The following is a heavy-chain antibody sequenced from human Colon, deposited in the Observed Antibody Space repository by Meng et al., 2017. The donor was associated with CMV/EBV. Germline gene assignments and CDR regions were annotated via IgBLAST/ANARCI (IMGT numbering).Heavy chain of an antibody. CDR1: GFTFSSYA. CDR2: ISSSGSTI. V-gene: IGHV3-48*04. Sequence: GGSLRLSCATSGFTFSSYAMSWVRQAPGKGLEWVSYISSSGSTIYYADSVKGRFTISRDNAKNSLYLQMNSLRAEDTAVYYCARGLRFLEWLTFDPWGQGTLVTVSS. J-gene: IGHJ5*02. D-gene: IGHD3-3*01. CDR3: ARGLRFLEWLTFDP.